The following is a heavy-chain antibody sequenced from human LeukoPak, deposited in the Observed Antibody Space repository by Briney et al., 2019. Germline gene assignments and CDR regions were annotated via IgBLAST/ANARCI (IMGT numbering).Heavy chain of an antibody. D-gene: IGHD6-13*01. V-gene: IGHV4-34*01. CDR2: INHSGST. Sequence: PSDTLSLTCAVYGGSFSGYYWSWIRQPPGKGLEWIGEINHSGSTNYNPSLKSRVTISVDTSKNQFSLKLSSVTAADTAVYYCARGARVSSWYADWGQGTLVTVSS. J-gene: IGHJ4*02. CDR1: GGSFSGYY. CDR3: ARGARVSSWYAD.